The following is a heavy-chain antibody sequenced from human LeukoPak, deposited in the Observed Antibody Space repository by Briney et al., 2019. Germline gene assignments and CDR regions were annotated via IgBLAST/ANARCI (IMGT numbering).Heavy chain of an antibody. CDR1: GFTFSSYA. J-gene: IGHJ4*02. CDR3: ARDNYVWGSLDY. D-gene: IGHD3-16*01. V-gene: IGHV3-30-3*01. CDR2: ISYDGSNK. Sequence: QPGGSLRLSCAASGFTFSSYAMHWVRQAPGKGLEWVAVISYDGSNKYYADSVKGRFTISRDNSKNTLYLQMNSLRAEDTAVYYCARDNYVWGSLDYWGQGTLVSVSS.